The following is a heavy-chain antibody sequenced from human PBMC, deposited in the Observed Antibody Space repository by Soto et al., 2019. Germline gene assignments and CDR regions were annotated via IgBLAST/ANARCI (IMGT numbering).Heavy chain of an antibody. CDR3: ARWNVAGTATYGMDV. J-gene: IGHJ6*02. CDR2: ISSSSSYT. CDR1: GFTFSDYY. V-gene: IGHV3-11*06. D-gene: IGHD6-19*01. Sequence: QVQLVESGGGLVKPGGSLRLSCAASGFTFSDYYMSWIRQAPGKGLEWVSYISSSSSYTNYADSVKGRFTISRDNAKNSLYLQMNSLRAEDTAVYYCARWNVAGTATYGMDVWGQGTTVTVSS.